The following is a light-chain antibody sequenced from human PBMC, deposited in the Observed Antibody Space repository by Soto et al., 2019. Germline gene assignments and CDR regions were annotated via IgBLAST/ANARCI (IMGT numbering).Light chain of an antibody. CDR1: QSVSSY. Sequence: EIVMTQSPSTLSVSPGERATISCRASQSVSSYLAWYQQKPGQAPRLLIYGASTRATGIPARFSGSGSETDFPLTSSSQHSEDFTVYYYQQNNNWWTFGQGTKVEIK. CDR2: GAS. J-gene: IGKJ1*01. V-gene: IGKV3-15*01. CDR3: QQNNNWWT.